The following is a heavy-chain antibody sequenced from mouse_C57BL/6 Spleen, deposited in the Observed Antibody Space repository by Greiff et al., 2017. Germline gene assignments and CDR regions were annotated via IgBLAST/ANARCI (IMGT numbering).Heavy chain of an antibody. CDR2: IDPSDSEP. V-gene: IGHV1-52*01. D-gene: IGHD1-1*01. CDR1: GYTFTSSW. J-gene: IGHJ2*01. Sequence: VQLQQPGAELVRPGSSVKLSCKASGYTFTSSWMHWVKQRPIQGLEWIGNIDPSDSEPHYNQKFKGKATLTVDKSSSTAYMQLISLTSEDSAVFYCARRGDIYYSGLDYWGQGTTLTVSS. CDR3: ARRGDIYYSGLDY.